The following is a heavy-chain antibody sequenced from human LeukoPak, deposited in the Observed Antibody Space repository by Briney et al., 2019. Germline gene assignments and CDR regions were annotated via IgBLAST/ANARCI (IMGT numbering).Heavy chain of an antibody. V-gene: IGHV3-66*01. D-gene: IGHD2/OR15-2a*01. CDR2: IYSGGST. Sequence: GGSLRLSCAASGFTVSSNYMSWVRQAPGKGLEWVSVIYSGGSTYYADSVRGRFTISRDNSKNTLYLQMNSLRAEDTAVYYCVRDHFYAFDIWGQGTMVTVSS. CDR3: VRDHFYAFDI. CDR1: GFTVSSNY. J-gene: IGHJ3*02.